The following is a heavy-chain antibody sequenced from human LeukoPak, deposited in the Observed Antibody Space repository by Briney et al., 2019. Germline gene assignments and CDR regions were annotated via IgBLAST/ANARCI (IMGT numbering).Heavy chain of an antibody. V-gene: IGHV4-4*07. D-gene: IGHD5-18*01. CDR2: IYSRGT. Sequence: SETLSLTCTVSGGSISSYYLSWIRQPAGKGLEWIGRIYSRGTTYNPSLKDRVTMSADTSRNHVSLTLNSVTAADTAVYYCARLYRGGYSYGYYYYYYMDVWGKGTTVTISS. CDR1: GGSISSYY. CDR3: ARLYRGGYSYGYYYYYYMDV. J-gene: IGHJ6*03.